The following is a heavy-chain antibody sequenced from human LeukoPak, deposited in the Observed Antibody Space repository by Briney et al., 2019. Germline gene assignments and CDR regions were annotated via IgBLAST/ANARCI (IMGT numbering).Heavy chain of an antibody. CDR3: AREGIRFLEWLSSDAFDI. Sequence: ASVKVSCKASGYTFTSYYMHWVRQAPGQGLEWMGIINPSGGSTSYAQKFQGRVTMTRDTSTSTVYMELSSLRSEDTAVYYCAREGIRFLEWLSSDAFDIWGQGTMVTVSS. V-gene: IGHV1-46*01. CDR2: INPSGGST. D-gene: IGHD3-3*01. CDR1: GYTFTSYY. J-gene: IGHJ3*02.